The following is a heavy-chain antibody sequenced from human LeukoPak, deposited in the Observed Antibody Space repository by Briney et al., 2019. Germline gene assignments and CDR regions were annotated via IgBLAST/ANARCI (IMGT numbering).Heavy chain of an antibody. J-gene: IGHJ3*02. D-gene: IGHD3-22*01. CDR1: DGSIINNNHY. V-gene: IGHV4-39*02. Sequence: SETLSLTCTVSDGSIINNNHYWGWTRQPPGKGLEWIGSISYIGGTAYNPSLRSRVTISVDTSKNQFSLKVNSVTAADTAVYYCAREVEYYDSSGYRPHAFDIWGQGTLVTVSS. CDR2: ISYIGGT. CDR3: AREVEYYDSSGYRPHAFDI.